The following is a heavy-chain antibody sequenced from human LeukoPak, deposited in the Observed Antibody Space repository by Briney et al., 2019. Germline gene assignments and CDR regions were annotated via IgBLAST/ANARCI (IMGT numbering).Heavy chain of an antibody. CDR3: TRAVDYYDQTDAFAI. J-gene: IGHJ3*02. Sequence: PGGSLRLSCTASGFTFGDYAMSWVRQAAGKGGEGVGFIRSKAYVGTTEYAASVKGRFTISRDDSKSIAYLQMNILKTEDTAVYYYTRAVDYYDQTDAFAIWGEGTMVTVSS. CDR2: IRSKAYVGTT. CDR1: GFTFGDYA. D-gene: IGHD3-22*01. V-gene: IGHV3-49*04.